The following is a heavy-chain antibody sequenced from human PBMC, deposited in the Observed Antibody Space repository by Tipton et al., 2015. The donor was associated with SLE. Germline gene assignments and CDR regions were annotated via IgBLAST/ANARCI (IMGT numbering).Heavy chain of an antibody. V-gene: IGHV4-39*07. CDR1: GGSISSSSYY. D-gene: IGHD6-6*01. Sequence: LRLSCTVSGGSISSSSYYWGWIRQPPGKGLEWIGSIYYSGSTYYNPSLKSRVTISVDKSKNQFSLKLSSVTAADTAVYYCAREVGAARPFDLWGRGTLVTVSS. J-gene: IGHJ2*01. CDR2: IYYSGST. CDR3: AREVGAARPFDL.